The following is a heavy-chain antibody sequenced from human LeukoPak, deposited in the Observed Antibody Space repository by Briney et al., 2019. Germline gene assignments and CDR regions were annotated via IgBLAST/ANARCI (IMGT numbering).Heavy chain of an antibody. J-gene: IGHJ4*02. CDR3: ARHFGSGTYPLDY. CDR2: IYYTGNT. CDR1: GGSISGYY. Sequence: SETLSLTCSVSGGSISGYYWGWIRQSPGKGLEDIGHIYYTGNTKYNPSLDTRLTISVDTSKNQFSLRLNSVTAEDTAVYYCARHFGSGTYPLDYWGQGTLVTVSS. V-gene: IGHV4-59*08. D-gene: IGHD3-10*01.